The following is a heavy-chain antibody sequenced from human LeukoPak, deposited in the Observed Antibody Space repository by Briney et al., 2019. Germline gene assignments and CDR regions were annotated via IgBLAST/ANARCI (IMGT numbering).Heavy chain of an antibody. V-gene: IGHV1-3*01. Sequence: ASVKVSCKASGYTFTSYAIHWVRQAPGQRLEWMGWISAGNGNTKYSQNFQGRVTFISNTSATTAFMELSSLRSEDAAVYYCARDSGSGNNNYWGQGTLVTVSS. J-gene: IGHJ4*02. CDR1: GYTFTSYA. CDR3: ARDSGSGNNNY. CDR2: ISAGNGNT. D-gene: IGHD1-26*01.